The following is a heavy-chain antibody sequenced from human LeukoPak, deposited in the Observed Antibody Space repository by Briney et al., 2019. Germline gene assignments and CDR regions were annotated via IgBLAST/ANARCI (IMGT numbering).Heavy chain of an antibody. CDR1: GGSFSGYY. J-gene: IGHJ4*02. Sequence: SETLSLTRAVYGGSFSGYYWSWIRQPPGKGLEWIGEINHSGSTNYNPSLKSRVTISVDTSKNQFSLKLSSVTAADTAVYYCARGSGLSSVPYYFVYWGQGTLVTVSS. V-gene: IGHV4-34*01. CDR3: ARGSGLSSVPYYFVY. D-gene: IGHD3-22*01. CDR2: INHSGST.